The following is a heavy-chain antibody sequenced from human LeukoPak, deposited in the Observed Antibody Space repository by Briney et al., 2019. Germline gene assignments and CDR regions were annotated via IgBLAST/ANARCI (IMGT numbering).Heavy chain of an antibody. J-gene: IGHJ4*02. D-gene: IGHD5-24*01. CDR1: GFTFSTYA. V-gene: IGHV3-23*01. CDR2: VSGSGDTT. Sequence: PGGSLRLSCAASGFTFSTYAMTWVRQAPGKGLEWVSAVSGSGDTTYYADSVKGRLTISRDNSKNTLYLQVNSLRAEDTAVYYCAKDRRESGYNFDYWGQGTLVTVSS. CDR3: AKDRRESGYNFDY.